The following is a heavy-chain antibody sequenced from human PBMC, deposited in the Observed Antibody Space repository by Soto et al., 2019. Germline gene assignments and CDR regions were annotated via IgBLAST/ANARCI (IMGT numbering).Heavy chain of an antibody. V-gene: IGHV3-53*01. D-gene: IGHD3-3*01. Sequence: GGSLRLSCAASGFTVSSNYMSWVRQAPGKGLEWVSVIYSGGSTYYADSVKGRFTISRDNSKNTLYLQMNSLRAEDTAVYYCASVGPNYDFWRKGNYGMDVWGQGTTVTVSS. CDR1: GFTVSSNY. CDR2: IYSGGST. CDR3: ASVGPNYDFWRKGNYGMDV. J-gene: IGHJ6*02.